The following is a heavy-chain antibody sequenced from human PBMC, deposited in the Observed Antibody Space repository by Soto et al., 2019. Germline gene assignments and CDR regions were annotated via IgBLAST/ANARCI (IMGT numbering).Heavy chain of an antibody. J-gene: IGHJ4*02. D-gene: IGHD6-13*01. Sequence: GGSIRLCCAACGFTFSSYAMSWVLQETGKGLEWVSVISESGGSTHYADSVRGRVTVSRDNSKNSLSLRMNSLRDEDTAVYFCAKRSPYSSGWYSPIFDFWGQGALVTSPQ. CDR1: GFTFSSYA. CDR3: AKRSPYSSGWYSPIFDF. CDR2: ISESGGST. V-gene: IGHV3-23*01.